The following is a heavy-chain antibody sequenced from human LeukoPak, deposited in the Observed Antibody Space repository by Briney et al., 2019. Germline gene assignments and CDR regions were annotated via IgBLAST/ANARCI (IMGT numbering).Heavy chain of an antibody. J-gene: IGHJ6*03. CDR2: INPNSGGT. CDR1: GYTFTGYY. CDR3: ARDPRYYDSSGYYYVNYYYYMDV. V-gene: IGHV1-2*02. D-gene: IGHD3-22*01. Sequence: ASVKVSCKASGYTFTGYYMHWVRQAPGQGLEWMGWINPNSGGTNYAQKFQGRVTMTRDPSISTAYMELSRLRSDDTAVYYCARDPRYYDSSGYYYVNYYYYMDVWGKGTTVTVSS.